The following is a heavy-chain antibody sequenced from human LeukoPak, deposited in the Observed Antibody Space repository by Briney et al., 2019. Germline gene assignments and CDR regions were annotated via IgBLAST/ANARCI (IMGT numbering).Heavy chain of an antibody. CDR1: GFTFSSYW. D-gene: IGHD2-21*02. Sequence: GGSLRLSCAVSGFTFSSYWMNWVRQAPGKGLEWVAHINPDGRDTYYVDSVKGRFTISRDNAQNSMYLQMNSLRVEDTAVYYCATWGDTTAEYFQRWGQGTLVTVSS. CDR2: INPDGRDT. J-gene: IGHJ1*01. V-gene: IGHV3-7*01. CDR3: ATWGDTTAEYFQR.